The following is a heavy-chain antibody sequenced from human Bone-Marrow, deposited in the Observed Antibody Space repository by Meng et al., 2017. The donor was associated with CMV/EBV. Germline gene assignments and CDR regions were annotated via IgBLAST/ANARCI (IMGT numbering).Heavy chain of an antibody. Sequence: GSLRLSCAVYGGSFSGYYWSWNRQPPGKGLEWIGEINHSGSTNYNPSLKSRVTISVDTSKNQFSLKLSSVTAADTAVYYCARGGNIVVVPAAIRRQYYFDYWGQGTLVTVSS. CDR2: INHSGST. J-gene: IGHJ4*02. V-gene: IGHV4-34*01. CDR3: ARGGNIVVVPAAIRRQYYFDY. CDR1: GGSFSGYY. D-gene: IGHD2-2*01.